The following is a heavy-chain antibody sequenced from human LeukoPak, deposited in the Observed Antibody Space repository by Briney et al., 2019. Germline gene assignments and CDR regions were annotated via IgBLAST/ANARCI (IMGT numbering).Heavy chain of an antibody. J-gene: IGHJ5*02. Sequence: SGPTLVKPTQTLTLTCTFSGFSLSTRGVGVGWIRQPPGKALEWLSLIYWNDDKRYSPSLKSRLTITKDTSKNQVVLTMTNMDPVDTATYYCAHAYSSGWYTVWFDPWGQGTLVTVSS. CDR3: AHAYSSGWYTVWFDP. CDR2: IYWNDDK. V-gene: IGHV2-5*01. D-gene: IGHD6-19*01. CDR1: GFSLSTRGVG.